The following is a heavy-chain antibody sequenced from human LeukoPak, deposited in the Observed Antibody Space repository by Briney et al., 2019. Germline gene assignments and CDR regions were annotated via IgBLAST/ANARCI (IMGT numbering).Heavy chain of an antibody. D-gene: IGHD2-15*01. J-gene: IGHJ5*02. V-gene: IGHV1-2*02. CDR2: INPNSGGT. CDR3: ARASPRIVVVVAAIGWFDP. CDR1: GYTFTGYY. Sequence: ASVKVSCKASGYTFTGYYMHWVRQAPGQGLEWMGWINPNSGGTNYAQKFQGRVTMTRDTSISTAYMELSRLRSDDTAVYYCARASPRIVVVVAAIGWFDPWGQGTLVTVSS.